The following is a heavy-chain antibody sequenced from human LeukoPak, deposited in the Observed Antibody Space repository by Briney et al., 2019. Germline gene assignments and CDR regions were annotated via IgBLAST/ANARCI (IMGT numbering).Heavy chain of an antibody. CDR1: GGSFSGYY. V-gene: IGHV4-34*01. J-gene: IGHJ4*02. CDR2: INHSGST. CDR3: ARDVFGDSGVDY. Sequence: SETLSLTCAVYGGSFSGYYWSWIRQPPGKGLEWIGEINHSGSTNYNPSLKSRVTISVDTSKNQFSLKLSSVTAADTAVYYCARDVFGDSGVDYWGQGTLVTVSS. D-gene: IGHD3-10*02.